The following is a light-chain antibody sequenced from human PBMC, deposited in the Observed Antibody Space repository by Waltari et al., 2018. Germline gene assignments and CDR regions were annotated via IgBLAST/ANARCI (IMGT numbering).Light chain of an antibody. Sequence: DIVMTQSPDSLAVSLGERATINCKSSQSVFYSSNNNNYLAWYQRRPGQPPKLLIYSSSARESGVPDRFSGSGSETDFTLAISSLQAEDVAVYYCQQYYSTPPTFGQGTKVEIK. CDR2: SSS. CDR1: QSVFYSSNNNNY. CDR3: QQYYSTPPT. J-gene: IGKJ1*01. V-gene: IGKV4-1*01.